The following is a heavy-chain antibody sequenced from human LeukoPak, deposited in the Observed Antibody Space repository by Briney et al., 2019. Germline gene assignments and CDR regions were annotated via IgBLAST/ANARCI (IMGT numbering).Heavy chain of an antibody. D-gene: IGHD3-9*01. J-gene: IGHJ4*02. CDR2: IKHDGSET. CDR3: ARGLVSHGFVFDS. CDR1: GFTFSSNR. Sequence: PGGSLRLSCAASGFTFSSNRMNWVRQTPGKGLEWVANIKHDGSETRYVDSVKGRFGISRDNAKSSLYLLMNSLRAEDTAVYYCARGLVSHGFVFDSWGQGTQVTVSS. V-gene: IGHV3-7*01.